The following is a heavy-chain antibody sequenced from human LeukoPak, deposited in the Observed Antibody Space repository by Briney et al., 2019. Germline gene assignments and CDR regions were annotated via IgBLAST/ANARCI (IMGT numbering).Heavy chain of an antibody. CDR2: VNYNAGT. CDR1: GDSFKTYY. D-gene: IGHD5-24*01. J-gene: IGHJ4*02. Sequence: PWETLCLTCAVYGDSFKTYYWTWIRQAPGKGLEWIGEVNYNAGTNSNPSLTSRVAISMDTSKSQFSLKLTAVTAADTSMYYCARARRDEFDVWGQGTLVTVSA. CDR3: ARARRDEFDV. V-gene: IGHV4-34*01.